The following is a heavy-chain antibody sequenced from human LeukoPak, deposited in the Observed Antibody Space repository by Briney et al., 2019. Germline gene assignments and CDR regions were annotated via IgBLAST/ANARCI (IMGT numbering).Heavy chain of an antibody. CDR1: GFTFSSYG. D-gene: IGHD5-12*01. Sequence: GGSLRLSCAASGFTFSSYGMHWVRQAPGKGLEWVAFIRYDGSNKYYADSVKGRFTISRDNAKNSLYLQMNSLRAEDTAVYYCARPRGYSGYDSLVAWGQGTLVTVSS. CDR2: IRYDGSNK. J-gene: IGHJ5*02. V-gene: IGHV3-30*02. CDR3: ARPRGYSGYDSLVA.